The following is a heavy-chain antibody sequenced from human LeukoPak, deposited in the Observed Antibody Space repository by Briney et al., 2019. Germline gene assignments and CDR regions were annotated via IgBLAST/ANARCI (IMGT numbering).Heavy chain of an antibody. D-gene: IGHD3-3*01. J-gene: IGHJ4*02. CDR3: ATVEGITIFTAFDY. CDR2: FDPEDGET. V-gene: IGHV1-24*01. Sequence: ASVKVSCKVSGYTLTELSMHWVRQAPGKGLEWMGGFDPEDGETIYAQKFQGRVTMTEDTSTDTAYMELSSLRSEDTAVYYCATVEGITIFTAFDYWGQGILVTVSS. CDR1: GYTLTELS.